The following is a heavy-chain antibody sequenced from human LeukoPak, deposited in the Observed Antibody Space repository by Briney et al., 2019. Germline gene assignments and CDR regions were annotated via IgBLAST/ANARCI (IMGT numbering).Heavy chain of an antibody. CDR2: IKQDGSEK. D-gene: IGHD3-22*01. J-gene: IGHJ4*02. V-gene: IGHV3-7*04. Sequence: PGGSLRLSCAASGFTFSSYWMSLVRQAPWKGLEWVANIKQDGSEKYYVDSVKGRFTISRDNAKNSLYLQMNSLRAEDTAVYYCARGDYYDSSGYYYDWGQGTLVTVSS. CDR3: ARGDYYDSSGYYYD. CDR1: GFTFSSYW.